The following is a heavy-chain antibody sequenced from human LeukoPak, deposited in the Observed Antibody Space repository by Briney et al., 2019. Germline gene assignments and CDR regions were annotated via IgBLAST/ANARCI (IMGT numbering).Heavy chain of an antibody. CDR2: IRYDGSNK. CDR3: AKDFMVLDY. D-gene: IGHD3-10*01. J-gene: IGHJ4*02. CDR1: GFTFSSDG. V-gene: IGHV3-30*02. Sequence: QPGGALRLSCAASGFTFSSDGMHWVRQAPGKGLEWVSFIRYDGSNKYYADSVKGRFTISRDNSKNTLYLQMNSARAEDTAVYYCAKDFMVLDYWGQGTLVTVSS.